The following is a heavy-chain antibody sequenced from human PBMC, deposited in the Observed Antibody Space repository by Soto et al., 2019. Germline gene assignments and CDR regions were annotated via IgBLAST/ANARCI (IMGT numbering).Heavy chain of an antibody. J-gene: IGHJ5*02. CDR1: GFTFSNYS. V-gene: IGHV3-48*01. CDR3: ARETQWLNWFDP. D-gene: IGHD6-19*01. CDR2: ISSSTI. Sequence: EVQLVESGGGLVQPGGSLRLSCAASGFTFSNYSMNWVRQAPGKGLEWVSYISSSTIYYADSVKGRFTISRDNAKNSLYLQTNSLRAEDTAVYYCARETQWLNWFDPWGQGTLVTVSS.